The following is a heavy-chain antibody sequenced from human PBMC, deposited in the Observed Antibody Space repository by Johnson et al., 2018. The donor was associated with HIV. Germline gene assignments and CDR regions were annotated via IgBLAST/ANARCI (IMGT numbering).Heavy chain of an antibody. CDR2: IYSGGDT. CDR3: ARAEPWDRRHYAFDI. V-gene: IGHV3-66*01. CDR1: GFTFSNYP. J-gene: IGHJ3*02. Sequence: VRLVESGGGVVRPGRSLRLSCAASGFTFSNYPMHWVRQAPGKGLEWVSVIYSGGDTYYADSMMGRLTISRDNSKNTVYLQMNSLRAEDTAVYYCARAEPWDRRHYAFDIWGQGTMVTVSS. D-gene: IGHD1-1*01.